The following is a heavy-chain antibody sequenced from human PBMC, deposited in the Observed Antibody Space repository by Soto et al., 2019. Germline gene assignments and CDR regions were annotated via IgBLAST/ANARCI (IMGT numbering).Heavy chain of an antibody. CDR3: ARDHGAVAGSPL. J-gene: IGHJ4*02. D-gene: IGHD6-19*01. V-gene: IGHV1-18*01. Sequence: ASVKVSCKASGYTFTRSGISWVRQAPGQGLEWMGWISTYNGDTNYAQTFQGRVTMTTDTSTSTAYMELRSLRSDDTAVYYCARDHGAVAGSPLWGQGTLVTVSS. CDR2: ISTYNGDT. CDR1: GYTFTRSG.